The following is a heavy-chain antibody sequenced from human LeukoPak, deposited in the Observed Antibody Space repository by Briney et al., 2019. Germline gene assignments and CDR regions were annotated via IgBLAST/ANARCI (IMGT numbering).Heavy chain of an antibody. D-gene: IGHD6-13*01. J-gene: IGHJ4*02. CDR3: AREASSSWSGFDY. CDR2: IIPIFGTA. Sequence: SVKVSCKASGGTFSSYAISWVRQAPGQGLEWMGGIIPIFGTANYAQKFQGRVTITADESTSTAYMELSSLRSEDTAAYYCAREASSSWSGFDYWGQGTLVTVSS. V-gene: IGHV1-69*13. CDR1: GGTFSSYA.